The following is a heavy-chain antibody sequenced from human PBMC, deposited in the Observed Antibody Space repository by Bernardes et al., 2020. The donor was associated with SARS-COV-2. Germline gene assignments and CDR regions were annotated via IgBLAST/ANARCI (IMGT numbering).Heavy chain of an antibody. CDR2: INSDGSST. V-gene: IGHV3-74*01. Sequence: GGSLRLSCAASGFTFSTYWMHWVRQAPGKGLVWVSRINSDGSSTSYADPVKGRFTISRDNAKNTLYLQMNSLRAEDTAVYYCARVIRSSPNVDYWGQGTLVTVSS. CDR3: ARVIRSSPNVDY. D-gene: IGHD6-6*01. CDR1: GFTFSTYW. J-gene: IGHJ4*02.